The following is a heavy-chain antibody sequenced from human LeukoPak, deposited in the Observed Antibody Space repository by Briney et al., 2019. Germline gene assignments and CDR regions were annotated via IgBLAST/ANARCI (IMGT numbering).Heavy chain of an antibody. Sequence: GGSLRLSCVASGFTFSSHSMNWVRQAPGRGLEWVSYISSSGDTINYADSVKGRFTISRDSAKNSLYLQMNSLRAEDTAVYYCARGFLRYSYDHWGQGTLVTVSS. D-gene: IGHD5-18*01. CDR3: ARGFLRYSYDH. J-gene: IGHJ4*02. CDR2: ISSSGDTI. V-gene: IGHV3-48*04. CDR1: GFTFSSHS.